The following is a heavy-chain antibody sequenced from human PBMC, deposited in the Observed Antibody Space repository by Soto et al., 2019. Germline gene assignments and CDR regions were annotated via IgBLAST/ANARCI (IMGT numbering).Heavy chain of an antibody. D-gene: IGHD3-16*01. Sequence: QVQLVQSGAEVKKPGSSVKVSCKASGGTFSSYTISWVRQAPGQGLEWMGRIIPILGIANYAQKFQGRVTITADKSTSTAYMELISLRSEDTAVYCCASGRHLGEFFYYMDVWGKGTTVTVSS. CDR2: IIPILGIA. V-gene: IGHV1-69*02. CDR3: ASGRHLGEFFYYMDV. J-gene: IGHJ6*03. CDR1: GGTFSSYT.